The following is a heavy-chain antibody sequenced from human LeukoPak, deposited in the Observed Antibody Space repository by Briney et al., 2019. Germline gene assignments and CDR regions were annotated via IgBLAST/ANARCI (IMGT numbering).Heavy chain of an antibody. J-gene: IGHJ4*02. V-gene: IGHV3-9*01. Sequence: PGRSLRLSCAASGFTFDDYAMHWVRQAPGKGLEWVSGISWNSGSIGYADSVKGRFTISRDNAKNSLYLQMNSPRAEDTALYYCAKDFYYYDSSGVFDYWGQGTLVTVSS. CDR1: GFTFDDYA. CDR2: ISWNSGSI. CDR3: AKDFYYYDSSGVFDY. D-gene: IGHD3-22*01.